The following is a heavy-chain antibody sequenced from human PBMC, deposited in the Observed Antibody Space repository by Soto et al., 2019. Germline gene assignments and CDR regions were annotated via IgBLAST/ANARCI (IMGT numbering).Heavy chain of an antibody. J-gene: IGHJ4*02. CDR2: ISPSSTYI. CDR1: GLNFEKCS. V-gene: IGHV3-21*04. CDR3: ATDTGDIEVVPATT. D-gene: IGHD2-15*01. Sequence: KPGGSLRLSCAASGLNFEKCSMNWVRQPPGEGPEWLASISPSSTYIRYADSVKGRFTISRDNARNSLSLQMMNLRADDTAIYYCATDTGDIEVVPATTWGQGTLVTVSS.